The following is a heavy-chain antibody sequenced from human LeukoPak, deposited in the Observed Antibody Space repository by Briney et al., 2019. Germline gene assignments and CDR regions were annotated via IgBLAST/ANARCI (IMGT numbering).Heavy chain of an antibody. CDR1: GFTSSNYW. CDR2: IKQDGSEK. D-gene: IGHD6-19*01. Sequence: GGSLRISCAASGFTSSNYWMSWVRQAPGKGLEWVANIKQDGSEKYYVDSVRGRFTISRDNAKNSLYLQMNSLRAEDTAVYYCARDRGSSGWYEFDYWGQGTLVTVSS. J-gene: IGHJ4*02. CDR3: ARDRGSSGWYEFDY. V-gene: IGHV3-7*01.